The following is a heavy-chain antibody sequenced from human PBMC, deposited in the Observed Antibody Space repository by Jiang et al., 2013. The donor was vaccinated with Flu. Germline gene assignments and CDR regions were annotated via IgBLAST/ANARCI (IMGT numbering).Heavy chain of an antibody. CDR3: AKDRTGYSYGLFDY. D-gene: IGHD5-18*01. J-gene: IGHJ4*02. CDR2: IIPIFDTT. V-gene: IGHV1-69*06. CDR1: GGAFSSYA. Sequence: QLVESGAEVKKPGSSVKVSCKASGGAFSSYAISWVRQVPGQGLEWMGGIIPIFDTTKYAQKFQGRVTITVDTSTSTAYMELSSLRSEDTAVYYCAKDRTGYSYGLFDYWGQGTLVTVSS.